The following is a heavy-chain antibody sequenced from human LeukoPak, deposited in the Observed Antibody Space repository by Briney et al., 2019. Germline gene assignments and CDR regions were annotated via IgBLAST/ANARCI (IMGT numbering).Heavy chain of an antibody. CDR3: ARAGRWLQSGGFDY. Sequence: SVKVSCKASGGTFSSYAISWVRQAPGQELEWMGRIIPIFGTANYAQKFQGRVTITTDESTSTAYMELSSLRSEDTAVYYCARAGRWLQSGGFDYWGQGTLVTVSS. CDR1: GGTFSSYA. D-gene: IGHD5-24*01. J-gene: IGHJ4*02. V-gene: IGHV1-69*05. CDR2: IIPIFGTA.